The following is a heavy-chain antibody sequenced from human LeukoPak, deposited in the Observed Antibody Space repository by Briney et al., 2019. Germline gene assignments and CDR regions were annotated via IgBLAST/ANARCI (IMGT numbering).Heavy chain of an antibody. CDR1: GFTFSSYW. Sequence: GGSLRLSCAASGFTFSSYWMSWVRQAPGKGLEWVANIKQDGSEKYYVDSVKGRFTISRDNAKNSLYLQMNSLRAEDTAVYYCTREVERWLQSLLDYWGQGTLVTVSS. J-gene: IGHJ4*02. CDR3: TREVERWLQSLLDY. D-gene: IGHD5-24*01. V-gene: IGHV3-7*03. CDR2: IKQDGSEK.